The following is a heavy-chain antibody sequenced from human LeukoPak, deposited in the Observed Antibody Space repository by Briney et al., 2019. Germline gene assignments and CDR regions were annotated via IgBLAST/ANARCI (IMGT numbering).Heavy chain of an antibody. V-gene: IGHV7-4-1*02. D-gene: IGHD3-9*01. CDR2: INTNTGNP. J-gene: IGHJ6*02. CDR1: GYTFTSYA. CDR3: ARVGDILTGYELDYYYYYGMDV. Sequence: ASVKVSCKASGYTFTSYAMNWVRQAPGQGLEWMGWINTNTGNPTYAQGFTGRFVFSLDTSVSTAYLQISSLKAEDTAVYYCARVGDILTGYELDYYYYYGMDVWGQGTTVTVSS.